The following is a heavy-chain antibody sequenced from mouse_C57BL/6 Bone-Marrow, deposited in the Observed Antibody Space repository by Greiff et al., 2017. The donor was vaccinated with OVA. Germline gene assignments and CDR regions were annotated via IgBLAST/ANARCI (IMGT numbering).Heavy chain of an antibody. J-gene: IGHJ2*01. Sequence: QVQLQQSGAELARPGASVKLSCKASGYTFTSYGISWVKQRTGQGLEWIGEIYPRSGNTYYNEKFKGKATLTADKSSSTAYMELRSLTSEDAAVYFCARGDYGNYFDYWGQGTTLTVSS. CDR1: GYTFTSYG. CDR3: ARGDYGNYFDY. CDR2: IYPRSGNT. D-gene: IGHD2-1*01. V-gene: IGHV1-81*01.